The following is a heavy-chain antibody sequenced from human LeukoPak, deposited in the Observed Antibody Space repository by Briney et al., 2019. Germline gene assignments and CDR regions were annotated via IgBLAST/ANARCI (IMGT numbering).Heavy chain of an antibody. J-gene: IGHJ4*02. CDR3: AREGIVVVPAADNYFDY. V-gene: IGHV3-21*01. Sequence: PGGSLRLSCAASGFTFSNYSMNWVRQAPGKGLEWVSSISSSSSYIYYADSVKGRFTISRDNAKNSLYLQMNSLRAEDTAVYYCAREGIVVVPAADNYFDYWGQGTLVTVSS. CDR1: GFTFSNYS. D-gene: IGHD2-2*01. CDR2: ISSSSSYI.